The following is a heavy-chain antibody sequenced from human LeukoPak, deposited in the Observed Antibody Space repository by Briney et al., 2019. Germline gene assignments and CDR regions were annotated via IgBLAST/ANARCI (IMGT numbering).Heavy chain of an antibody. CDR3: VRGPYGSGSYR. CDR2: ILYDGSNK. V-gene: IGHV3-33*01. CDR1: RFTSSIYG. D-gene: IGHD3-10*01. Sequence: GGSLRLSRAPSRFTSSIYGTHCVRQAPGEGLEGVADILYDGSNKYYADSVKGRFTISRDNSKNTLYLQMNSLRAEDTAVYYCVRGPYGSGSYRWGQGTLVTVSA. J-gene: IGHJ4*02.